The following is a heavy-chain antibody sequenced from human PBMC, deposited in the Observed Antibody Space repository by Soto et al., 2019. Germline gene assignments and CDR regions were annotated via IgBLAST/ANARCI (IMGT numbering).Heavy chain of an antibody. CDR3: ARGAAAGTYFDY. CDR1: GGSISSGGSY. J-gene: IGHJ4*02. D-gene: IGHD6-13*01. V-gene: IGHV4-31*03. CDR2: IYNSGST. Sequence: QVQLQESGPGLVKPSQTLSLTCTVSGGSISSGGSYWSWIRQHPGKGLEWIGNIYNSGSTYYNPSLKSRVAISVDTSKNQFSLKLSSVTAADTAVYYCARGAAAGTYFDYWGQGTLVTVSS.